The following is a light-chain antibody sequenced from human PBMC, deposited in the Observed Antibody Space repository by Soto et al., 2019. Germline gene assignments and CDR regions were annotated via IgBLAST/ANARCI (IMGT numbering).Light chain of an antibody. CDR2: TSS. J-gene: IGKJ1*01. CDR3: QQAYSRPRT. Sequence: DIHLTQSPSSRSGSVGGIGTVSGLASQSISTSLNWYQQKPGKAPNLLIFTSSNLESGVPSRFSGSGSGTDFTLTISSLQPEDFATYFCQQAYSRPRTFAQGTKVDI. CDR1: QSISTS. V-gene: IGKV1-39*01.